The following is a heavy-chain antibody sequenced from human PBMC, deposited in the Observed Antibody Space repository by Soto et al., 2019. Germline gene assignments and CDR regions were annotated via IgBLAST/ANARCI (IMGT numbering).Heavy chain of an antibody. J-gene: IGHJ6*04. CDR3: ARAVGV. Sequence: EVQLVESGGGLVQRGGSLRLSCAASGITVYNNYMSWVRQAPGKGLEWFSVIYSGGSTSYADSVKGRFTISRDGSKNTVYLQMNSLRAEDTAVYYCARAVGVWGRGTTVTVSS. V-gene: IGHV3-66*01. CDR1: GITVYNNY. CDR2: IYSGGST.